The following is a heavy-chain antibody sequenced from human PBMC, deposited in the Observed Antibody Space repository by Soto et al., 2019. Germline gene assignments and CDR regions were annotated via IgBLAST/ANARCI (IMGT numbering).Heavy chain of an antibody. CDR2: ISAYNGDT. CDR3: ARASSFKYYYDSSGYYWYRATDPAFDI. CDR1: GYTFTSYG. J-gene: IGHJ3*02. D-gene: IGHD3-22*01. V-gene: IGHV1-18*01. Sequence: APVKVSCKASGYTFTSYGISWVRQAPGQGLEWMGWISAYNGDTNYAQKLQGRVTMTTDTSTSTAYMELRSLRSDDTAVYYCARASSFKYYYDSSGYYWYRATDPAFDICGQGTMVTLS.